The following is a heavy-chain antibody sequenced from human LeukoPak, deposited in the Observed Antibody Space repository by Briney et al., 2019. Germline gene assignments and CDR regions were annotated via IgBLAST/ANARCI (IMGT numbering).Heavy chain of an antibody. D-gene: IGHD5-24*01. CDR3: ARDGAEYIEMATLKFDY. V-gene: IGHV1-69*01. Sequence: SVKVSCKASGGTFSSYAISWVRQAPGQGPEWMGGIIPIFGTANYAQKFQGRVTITADESTSTAYMELSSLRSEDTAVYYCARDGAEYIEMATLKFDYWGQGTLVTVSS. CDR2: IIPIFGTA. J-gene: IGHJ4*02. CDR1: GGTFSSYA.